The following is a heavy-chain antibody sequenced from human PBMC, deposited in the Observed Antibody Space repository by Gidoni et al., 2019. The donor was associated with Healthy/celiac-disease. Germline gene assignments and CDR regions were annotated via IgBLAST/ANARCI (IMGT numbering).Heavy chain of an antibody. D-gene: IGHD2-2*01. J-gene: IGHJ6*03. Sequence: EVQPVQSGEEVKKPGESPKIPCKGSGYSFTSYWIGGVAQMPGKGLEWMGIIYPGDSDTRYSPSFQGQVTISADKSISTAYLQWSSLKASDTAMYYCARHLNPRHCSSTSCEGYYYYVDVWGKGTTVTVSS. V-gene: IGHV5-51*01. CDR3: ARHLNPRHCSSTSCEGYYYYVDV. CDR1: GYSFTSYW. CDR2: IYPGDSDT.